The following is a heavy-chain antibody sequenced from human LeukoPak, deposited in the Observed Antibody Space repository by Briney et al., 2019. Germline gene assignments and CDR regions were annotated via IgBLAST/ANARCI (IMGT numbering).Heavy chain of an antibody. Sequence: SETLSLTCSVSGGSISSGSYYWSWIRQPPGKGLGWIGYNYYSGSTNYNPSLKSRVTISGDTSKNQFSLKLSSVTAADTAVYFCARVDYDGSGYNFDYWGQGTLVTVSS. V-gene: IGHV4-61*01. CDR1: GGSISSGSYY. CDR2: NYYSGST. CDR3: ARVDYDGSGYNFDY. J-gene: IGHJ4*02. D-gene: IGHD3-22*01.